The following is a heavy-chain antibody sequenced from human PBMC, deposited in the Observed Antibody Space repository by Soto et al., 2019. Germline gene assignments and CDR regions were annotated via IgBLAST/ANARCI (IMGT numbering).Heavy chain of an antibody. D-gene: IGHD5-12*01. CDR3: ARRGSGYYYFDY. J-gene: IGHJ4*02. Sequence: QLQLQESGPGLVKPSETLSLTCTVSGGSISSSSYYWDWIRQPPGKGLEWIGSIYYSGSTYYNPSLKSRLNISVDTSKNQFSLKLSSVTAADTAVYHCARRGSGYYYFDYWGQGTLVTLSS. CDR1: GGSISSSSYY. CDR2: IYYSGST. V-gene: IGHV4-39*01.